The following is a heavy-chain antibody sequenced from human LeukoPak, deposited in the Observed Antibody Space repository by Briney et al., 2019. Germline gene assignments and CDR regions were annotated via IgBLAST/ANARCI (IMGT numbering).Heavy chain of an antibody. Sequence: SETLSLTCSVSGGSISDYYWNWIRQPPGKGLEWIGYIYYSGSTNYNPSLKSRVTISVDTSKNQFSLKLSSVTAADTAVYYCARSYSSGWADYYYYGMDVWGQGTTVTVSS. J-gene: IGHJ6*02. CDR3: ARSYSSGWADYYYYGMDV. CDR2: IYYSGST. CDR1: GGSISDYY. V-gene: IGHV4-59*08. D-gene: IGHD6-19*01.